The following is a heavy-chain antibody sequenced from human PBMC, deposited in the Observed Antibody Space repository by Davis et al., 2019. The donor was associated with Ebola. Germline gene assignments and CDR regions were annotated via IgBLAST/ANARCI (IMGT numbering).Heavy chain of an antibody. Sequence: GSLRLSCTVSGGSISSSSYYWGWIRQPPGKGLEWIGSIYYSGSTYYNPSLKSRVTISVDTSKNQFSLKLSSVTAADTAVYYCARGDYYGSGSYYNVNAFDIWGQGTMVTVSS. D-gene: IGHD3-10*01. V-gene: IGHV4-39*01. CDR1: GGSISSSSYY. J-gene: IGHJ3*02. CDR2: IYYSGST. CDR3: ARGDYYGSGSYYNVNAFDI.